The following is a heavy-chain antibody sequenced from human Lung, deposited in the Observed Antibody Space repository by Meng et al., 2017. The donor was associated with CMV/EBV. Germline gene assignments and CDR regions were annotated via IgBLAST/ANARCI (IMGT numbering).Heavy chain of an antibody. V-gene: IGHV1-69*05. CDR1: GDTFSSYA. J-gene: IGHJ4*02. D-gene: IGHD1-26*01. CDR2: IIPIFGTA. CDR3: ARLSGTISDY. Sequence: VSFTAAGDTFSSYAISWVRQAPGQGLEWMGGIIPIFGTANYAQKFQGRVTITTGESTSTAYMELSSLRSDDTAVYYCARLSGTISDYWGQGTLVTVSS.